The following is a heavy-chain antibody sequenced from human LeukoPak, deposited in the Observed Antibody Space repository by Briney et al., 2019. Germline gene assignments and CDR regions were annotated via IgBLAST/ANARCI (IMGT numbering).Heavy chain of an antibody. V-gene: IGHV1-69*05. CDR3: ARAPNYGDYGWYFDL. CDR1: GGTFSSYA. D-gene: IGHD4-17*01. J-gene: IGHJ2*01. Sequence: SVKVSCKAPGGTFSSYAISWVRQAPEQGLEWMGGIIPIFGTANYAQKFQGRVTITTDESTSTAYMELSSLRSEDTAVYYCARAPNYGDYGWYFDLWGRGTLVTVSS. CDR2: IIPIFGTA.